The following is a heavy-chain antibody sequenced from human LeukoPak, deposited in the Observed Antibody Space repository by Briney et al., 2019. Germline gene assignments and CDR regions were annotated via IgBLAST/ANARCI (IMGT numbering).Heavy chain of an antibody. CDR1: GGSFSGYY. Sequence: SETLSLTCAVYGGSFSGYYWSWIRQPPGKGLEWIGEINHSGSTNYNPSLKSRVTISVDTSKNQFSLKLSSVTAADTAVYYCAREPAFYCSSTSCYTRGGGYLWGRGTLVTVSS. V-gene: IGHV4-34*01. J-gene: IGHJ5*02. D-gene: IGHD2-2*02. CDR2: INHSGST. CDR3: AREPAFYCSSTSCYTRGGGYL.